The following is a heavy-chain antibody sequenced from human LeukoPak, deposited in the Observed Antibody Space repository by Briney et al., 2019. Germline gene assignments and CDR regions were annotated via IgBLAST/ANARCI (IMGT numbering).Heavy chain of an antibody. CDR2: IYYSGST. CDR3: ARDHFMVRGVIRPSHYYMDV. Sequence: SETLSLTCTVSGGSISSSSYYWGWIRQPPGKGLEWIGSIYYSGSTYYNPSLKSRVTISVDTSKNQFSLKLSSVTAADTAVYYCARDHFMVRGVIRPSHYYMDVWGKGTTVTISS. V-gene: IGHV4-39*07. J-gene: IGHJ6*03. CDR1: GGSISSSSYY. D-gene: IGHD3-10*01.